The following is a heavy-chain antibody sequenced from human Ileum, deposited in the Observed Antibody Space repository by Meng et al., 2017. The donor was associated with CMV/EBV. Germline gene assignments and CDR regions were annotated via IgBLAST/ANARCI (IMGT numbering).Heavy chain of an antibody. CDR1: GGSFSGYH. J-gene: IGHJ4*02. Sequence: QGHLTRGGPGRLEPSGTLALPCAVYGGSFSGYHWSWIRQPPGKGLEWIGEINHSGSTNYNPSLKSRVTISVDTSKNQFSLKLSSVTAADTAVYYCASTGWLQLPGDYWGQGTLVTVSS. CDR3: ASTGWLQLPGDY. CDR2: INHSGST. D-gene: IGHD5-24*01. V-gene: IGHV4-34*02.